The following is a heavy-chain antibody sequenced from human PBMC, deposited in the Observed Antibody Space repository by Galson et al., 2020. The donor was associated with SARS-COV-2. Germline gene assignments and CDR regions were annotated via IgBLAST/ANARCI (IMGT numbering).Heavy chain of an antibody. CDR3: ARDGYSRGGSLDI. J-gene: IGHJ3*02. CDR1: GGSINSYY. D-gene: IGHD4-4*01. CDR2: IYYSGST. V-gene: IGHV4-59*01. Sequence: ASETLSLTCTVSGGSINSYYWSWIRQPPGKGLEWIGYIYYSGSTNYNPSLNSRVTISVDTSKNQFSLKLSSVAAADTAVYYCARDGYSRGGSLDIWGQGTMVTVSS.